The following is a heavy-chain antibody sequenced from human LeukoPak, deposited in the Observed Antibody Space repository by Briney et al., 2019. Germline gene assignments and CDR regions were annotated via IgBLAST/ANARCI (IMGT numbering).Heavy chain of an antibody. J-gene: IGHJ4*02. V-gene: IGHV4-34*01. Sequence: PSETLSLTCAVYGGSFSGYYWSWIRQPPGKGLEWIGEINHSGSTNYNPSLKSRVTISVDTSKNQFSLKLSSVTAADTAFYYCARHSRPWFGELPHSPHFDYWGQGTLVTVSS. CDR2: INHSGST. D-gene: IGHD3-10*01. CDR1: GGSFSGYY. CDR3: ARHSRPWFGELPHSPHFDY.